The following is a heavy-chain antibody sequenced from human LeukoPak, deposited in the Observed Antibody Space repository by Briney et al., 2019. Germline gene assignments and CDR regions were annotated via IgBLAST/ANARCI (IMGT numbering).Heavy chain of an antibody. D-gene: IGHD2-21*02. CDR1: GYTFTNYG. V-gene: IGHV1-18*01. J-gene: IGHJ4*02. Sequence: ASVKVSCKTSGYTFTNYGINWVRQAPGQGLEWMGWISAYNGNTNYAQKLQGRVTMTTDTSTSTAYMELRRLRSDDTAVYYCARDPNRVTAIPGYWGQGTLVTVSS. CDR3: ARDPNRVTAIPGY. CDR2: ISAYNGNT.